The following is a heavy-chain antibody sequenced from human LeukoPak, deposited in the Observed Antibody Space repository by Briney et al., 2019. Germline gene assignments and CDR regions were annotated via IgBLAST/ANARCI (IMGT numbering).Heavy chain of an antibody. Sequence: PSETLSLTCTVSGGSISSGDYYWSWIRQPPGKGLEWIGRIYTSGSTNYNPSLKSRVTISVDTSKNQFSLKLSSVTAADTAVYYCARTNWHYYYMDVWGKGTTVTVSS. J-gene: IGHJ6*03. CDR3: ARTNWHYYYMDV. V-gene: IGHV4-61*02. CDR2: IYTSGST. D-gene: IGHD1-1*01. CDR1: GGSISSGDYY.